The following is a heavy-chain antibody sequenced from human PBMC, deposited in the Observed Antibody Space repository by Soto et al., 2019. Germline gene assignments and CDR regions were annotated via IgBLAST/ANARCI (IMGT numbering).Heavy chain of an antibody. CDR2: INPSGGST. CDR3: ARDQPLRYFDWLSTPYGMDV. V-gene: IGHV1-46*01. J-gene: IGHJ6*02. CDR1: GYTFISYY. D-gene: IGHD3-9*01. Sequence: ASVKFCCKACGYTFISYYMHWVRQAPGQGLEWMGIINPSGGSTSYAQKFQGRVTMTRDTSTSTVYMELSSLRSEDTAVYYCARDQPLRYFDWLSTPYGMDVWGQGTTVTSP.